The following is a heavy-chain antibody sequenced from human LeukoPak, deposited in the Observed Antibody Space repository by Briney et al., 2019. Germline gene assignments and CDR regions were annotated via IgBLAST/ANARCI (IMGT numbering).Heavy chain of an antibody. CDR3: ARMLRQWLIGGFGY. J-gene: IGHJ4*02. V-gene: IGHV4-59*01. Sequence: SETLSLTCTVSGGSLSSYYWSWIRQPPGKGLEWIGYVYYSGSTTYNPSFKSRVTISVDTSNNQSSLKLSSVTAADTAVYYCARMLRQWLIGGFGYCGQGTLVTVSS. CDR1: GGSLSSYY. D-gene: IGHD6-19*01. CDR2: VYYSGST.